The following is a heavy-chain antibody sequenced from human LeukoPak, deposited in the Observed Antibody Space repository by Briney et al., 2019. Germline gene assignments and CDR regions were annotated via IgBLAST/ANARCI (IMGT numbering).Heavy chain of an antibody. CDR1: ANTFTNSW. CDR3: ARLGYCSGGTCSSGYFYGMDV. CDR2: IFVGDSDT. V-gene: IGHV5-51*01. Sequence: GESLKISCQPSANTFTNSWIGWVRQLPGKGLEWMGIIFVGDSDTTYSPSFQGQVTISADRSISTAYLQWNSLKASDTAMYFCARLGYCSGGTCSSGYFYGMDVWGQGTTVTVSS. D-gene: IGHD2-15*01. J-gene: IGHJ6*02.